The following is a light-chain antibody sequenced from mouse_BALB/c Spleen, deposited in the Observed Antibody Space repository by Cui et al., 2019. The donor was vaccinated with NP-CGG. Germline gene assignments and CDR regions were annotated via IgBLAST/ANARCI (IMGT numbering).Light chain of an antibody. CDR3: ALWYSNHWV. Sequence: QSFLTKKSALTTSPGETVTLTCRSSTGAVTTSNYANWVQEKPDHLFTGLIGGTNNRAPGVPARFSGSLIGDKAALTITGAQTEDEAIYFCALWYSNHWVFGGGTKLTVL. CDR2: GTN. J-gene: IGLJ1*01. V-gene: IGLV1*01. CDR1: TGAVTTSNY.